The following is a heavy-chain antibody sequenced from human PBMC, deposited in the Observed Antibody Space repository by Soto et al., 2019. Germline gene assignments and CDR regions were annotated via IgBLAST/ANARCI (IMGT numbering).Heavy chain of an antibody. J-gene: IGHJ6*02. CDR2: IIPIFGTA. D-gene: IGHD6-6*01. Sequence: GASVKVSCKASGGTFSSYAISWVRQAPGQGLEWMGGIIPIFGTANYAQKFQGRVTITADESTSTAYMELSSLRSEDTAVYYCAREFGSSSAYYYYGMDVWGQGTTVTVSS. CDR1: GGTFSSYA. CDR3: AREFGSSSAYYYYGMDV. V-gene: IGHV1-69*13.